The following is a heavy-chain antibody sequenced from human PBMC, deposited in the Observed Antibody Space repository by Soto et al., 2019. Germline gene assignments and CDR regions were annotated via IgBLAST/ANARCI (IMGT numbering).Heavy chain of an antibody. Sequence: SETLSLTCTVSGGSVSSGSYNWNWLRQPPGKALEWIGYVYNSGSTNYNPSLKSRVTISVDTSKNQFSLKVNSVTAADTAVYYCARRAVVAVTGSLDNWLDPWGQGILVTVSS. CDR1: GGSVSSGSYN. V-gene: IGHV4-61*01. CDR2: VYNSGST. J-gene: IGHJ5*02. CDR3: ARRAVVAVTGSLDNWLDP. D-gene: IGHD2-21*01.